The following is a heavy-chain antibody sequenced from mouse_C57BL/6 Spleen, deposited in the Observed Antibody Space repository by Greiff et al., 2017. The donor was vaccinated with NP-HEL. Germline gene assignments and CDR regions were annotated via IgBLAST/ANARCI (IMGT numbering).Heavy chain of an antibody. J-gene: IGHJ3*01. Sequence: VQLQQSGPELVKPGASVKISCKASGYTFTDYYMNWVKQSHGKSLEWIGDINPNNGGTSYNQKFKGKATLTVDKSSSTAYMELRSLTSEDSAVYYCANGYGSSSWFAYWGQGTLVTVSA. V-gene: IGHV1-26*01. CDR2: INPNNGGT. D-gene: IGHD1-1*01. CDR1: GYTFTDYY. CDR3: ANGYGSSSWFAY.